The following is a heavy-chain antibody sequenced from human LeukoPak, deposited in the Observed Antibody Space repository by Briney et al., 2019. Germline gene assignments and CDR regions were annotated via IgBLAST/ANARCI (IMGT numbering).Heavy chain of an antibody. V-gene: IGHV3-23*01. D-gene: IGHD3-9*01. CDR3: AKPATYYDILTGYDN. Sequence: GGSLRLSCVASGFTFSNYAMSWVRQARGKGLEWVSAISASGAATKYADSVKGRFTISRDNSKNTLFLQMDSLRAEDTAVYYCAKPATYYDILTGYDNWGQGTLVTVSS. J-gene: IGHJ4*02. CDR1: GFTFSNYA. CDR2: ISASGAAT.